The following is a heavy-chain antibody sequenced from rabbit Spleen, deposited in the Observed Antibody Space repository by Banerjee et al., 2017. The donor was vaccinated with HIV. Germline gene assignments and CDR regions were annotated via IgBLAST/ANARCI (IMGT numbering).Heavy chain of an antibody. V-gene: IGHV1S45*01. Sequence: LEESGGGLVKPGGTLTLTCTVSGFSFSSNWKCWVRQAPGKGLEWIACIDTSDGDTDYANWPKGRFTISKASSTTVTLQMTSLTAADTATYFCARDTGTSFSTYGMDLWGPGTLVTVS. J-gene: IGHJ6*01. CDR1: GFSFSSNW. D-gene: IGHD7-1*01. CDR3: ARDTGTSFSTYGMDL. CDR2: IDTSDGDT.